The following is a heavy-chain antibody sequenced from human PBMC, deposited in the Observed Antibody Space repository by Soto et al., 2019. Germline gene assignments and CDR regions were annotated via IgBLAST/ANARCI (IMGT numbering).Heavy chain of an antibody. CDR2: IYYSGST. CDR1: GGSISSYY. V-gene: IGHV4-59*01. J-gene: IGHJ5*02. CDR3: AREPPPIAEAPRGFDP. Sequence: PSETLSLTCTVSGGSISSYYWSWIRQPPGKGLEWIGYIYYSGSTNYNPSLKSPVTISVDTSKNQFSLKLSSVTAADTAVYYCAREPPPIAEAPRGFDPWGQGTLVTVSS. D-gene: IGHD6-13*01.